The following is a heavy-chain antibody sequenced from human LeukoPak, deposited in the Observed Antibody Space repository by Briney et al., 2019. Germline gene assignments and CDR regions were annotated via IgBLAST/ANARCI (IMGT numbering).Heavy chain of an antibody. V-gene: IGHV3-30*04. CDR3: ARARPSMWIDY. D-gene: IGHD5-12*01. Sequence: PGRSLRLSCAASGFTFSSYAMCWVRHAPGKGLEWVAVISYEGSDTFYADSVKGRFTISRDSSKNTPYLQINSLRPEDTAVYYCARARPSMWIDYWGQGTLVTVSS. CDR1: GFTFSSYA. CDR2: ISYEGSDT. J-gene: IGHJ4*02.